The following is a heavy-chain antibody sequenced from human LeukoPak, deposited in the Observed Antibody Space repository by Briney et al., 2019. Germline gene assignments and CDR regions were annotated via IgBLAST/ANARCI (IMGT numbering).Heavy chain of an antibody. CDR3: ARGLSPYSSSWYGY. D-gene: IGHD6-13*01. CDR1: AYSISSGYY. Sequence: SETPSLTCAVSAYSISSGYYWGWIRQPPGKGLGWIGSFYHSGSTYYNPSLKSRVTISVDTSKNQFSLKLSSVTAADTAVYYCARGLSPYSSSWYGYWGQGTLVTVSS. CDR2: FYHSGST. V-gene: IGHV4-38-2*01. J-gene: IGHJ4*02.